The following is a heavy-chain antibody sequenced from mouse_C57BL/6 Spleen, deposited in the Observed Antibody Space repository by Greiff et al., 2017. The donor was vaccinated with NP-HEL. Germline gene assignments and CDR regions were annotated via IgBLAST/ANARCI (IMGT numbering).Heavy chain of an antibody. J-gene: IGHJ2*01. Sequence: EVQVVESGGGLVKPGGSLKLSCAASGFTFSSYTMSWVRQTPEKRLEWVATISGGGGNTYYPDSVKGRFTISRDNAKNTLYLQMSSLRSEDTALYYCARQLRLLDYWGQGTTLTVSS. CDR2: ISGGGGNT. CDR1: GFTFSSYT. V-gene: IGHV5-9*01. D-gene: IGHD3-2*02. CDR3: ARQLRLLDY.